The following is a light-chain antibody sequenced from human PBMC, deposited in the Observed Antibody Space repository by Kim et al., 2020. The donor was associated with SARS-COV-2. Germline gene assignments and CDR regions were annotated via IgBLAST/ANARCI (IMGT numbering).Light chain of an antibody. CDR3: LQDYGYPRT. CDR2: GAS. V-gene: IGKV1-6*01. CDR1: QGIRND. Sequence: SASVGDRVTITCRASQGIRNDLGWYQQKPGKAPKLLIYGASILQTGVPSRFSGSASGTDFTLTISSLQAEDFAIYYCLQDYGYPRTFGQGTKLEI. J-gene: IGKJ2*01.